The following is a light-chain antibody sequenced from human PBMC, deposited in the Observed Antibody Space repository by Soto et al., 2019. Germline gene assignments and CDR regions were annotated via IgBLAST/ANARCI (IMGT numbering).Light chain of an antibody. V-gene: IGKV3-20*01. CDR1: QWFSGKN. J-gene: IGKJ5*01. CDR2: SSS. Sequence: EIVLTQSPATLSLSPGERVSLSCGASQWFSGKNLAWYQQKPGQPPRLLIYSSSVRASGVPDRFRGSGSGTDFTLTITRLEPEDFAVYYCQQYGTWITFGQGTRLETK. CDR3: QQYGTWIT.